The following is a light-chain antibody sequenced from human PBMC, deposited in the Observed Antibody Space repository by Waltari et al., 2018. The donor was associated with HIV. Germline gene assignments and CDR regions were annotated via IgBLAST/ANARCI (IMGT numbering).Light chain of an antibody. CDR1: QSISFY. CDR2: RAS. J-gene: IGKJ3*01. V-gene: IGKV1-39*01. Sequence: SQSISFYLNWYQVKPGKVPKLLISRASNLESGAPSRFTGSGSGTEFTLTLNSLQPDDFATYYCQQSYSPPRNFGPGTEVEVK. CDR3: QQSYSPPRN.